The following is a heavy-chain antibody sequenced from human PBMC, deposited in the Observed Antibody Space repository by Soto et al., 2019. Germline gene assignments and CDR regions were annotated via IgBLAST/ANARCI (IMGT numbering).Heavy chain of an antibody. J-gene: IGHJ5*02. V-gene: IGHV4-34*01. CDR3: ARGRYCSGGSCYRGLDWFDP. Sequence: QVQLQQWGAGLLKPSETLSLTCAVYGGPFSGYYWSWIRQPPGKGLEWIGEINHSGSANSNPSRMMRANISIDTANNQLSLKLRSVTAADKAVYYCARGRYCSGGSCYRGLDWFDPWGQGTLVTVSS. CDR1: GGPFSGYY. CDR2: INHSGSA. D-gene: IGHD2-15*01.